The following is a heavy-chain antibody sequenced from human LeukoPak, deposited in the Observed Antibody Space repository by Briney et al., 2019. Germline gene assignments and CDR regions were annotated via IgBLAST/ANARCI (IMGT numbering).Heavy chain of an antibody. CDR3: ARHHMPSCYLDY. Sequence: ASVKVSCKASGYTFTGYYMHWLRQAPGQGLQWMGWINPNSGGTNYAQKFQGRVTMTRDTSISTVYMELSRLRSDDTAIYYCARHHMPSCYLDYWGQGTLVTVSS. V-gene: IGHV1-2*02. CDR2: INPNSGGT. J-gene: IGHJ4*02. CDR1: GYTFTGYY. D-gene: IGHD2-2*01.